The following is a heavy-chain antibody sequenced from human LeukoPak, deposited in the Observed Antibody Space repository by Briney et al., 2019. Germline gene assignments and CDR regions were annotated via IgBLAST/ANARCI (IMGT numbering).Heavy chain of an antibody. Sequence: GGSLRLSCAASGFTFSSYAMRWVRQAPGKGLEWVAVISYDGSNKYYADSVKGRFTISRDNSKNTLYLQMNSLRAEDTAVYYCARGYSYGAFDIWGQGTMVTVSS. CDR2: ISYDGSNK. J-gene: IGHJ3*02. D-gene: IGHD5-18*01. CDR1: GFTFSSYA. V-gene: IGHV3-30*04. CDR3: ARGYSYGAFDI.